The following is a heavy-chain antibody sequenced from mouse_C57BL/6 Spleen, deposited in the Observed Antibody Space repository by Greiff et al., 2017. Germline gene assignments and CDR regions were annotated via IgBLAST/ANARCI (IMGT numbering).Heavy chain of an antibody. CDR1: GFTFSDFY. CDR2: SRNNANDYTT. CDR3: ARDAPYGKLAMDD. V-gene: IGHV7-1*01. D-gene: IGHD2-1*01. J-gene: IGHJ4*01. Sequence: EVKVVESGGGLVQSGRSLRLSCATSGFTFSDFYMEWVSQAPGKGLEWIAASRNNANDYTTEYSASGKGRFIVSRDTSQSILYLQMNALRAEDTAIYCCARDAPYGKLAMDDWGQGTSVTVSS.